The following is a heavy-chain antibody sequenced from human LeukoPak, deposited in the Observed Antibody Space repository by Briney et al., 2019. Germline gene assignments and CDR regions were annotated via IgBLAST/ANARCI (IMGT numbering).Heavy chain of an antibody. D-gene: IGHD4-23*01. V-gene: IGHV4-59*08. CDR1: GGSISSYY. Sequence: PSETLSLTCTVSGGSISSYYWSWIRQPPGKGLEWIGYIYYSGSTNYNPSLKSRVTISVDTSKNQFSLKLSSVTAADTAVYYCARTYYGGNRNDYWGQGTLVTVSS. J-gene: IGHJ4*02. CDR2: IYYSGST. CDR3: ARTYYGGNRNDY.